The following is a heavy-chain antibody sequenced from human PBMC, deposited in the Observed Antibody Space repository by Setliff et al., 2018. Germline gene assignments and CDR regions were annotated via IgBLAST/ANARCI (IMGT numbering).Heavy chain of an antibody. V-gene: IGHV3-30*02. CDR2: IWDDGGNK. Sequence: GGSLRLSCAASGFTFSTYRMHWVRQAPGKGLEWVAVIWDDGGNKYHADSVKGRFTISRDNSKNTLYLQMNSLRPEDTAVYYCAKDPNYYYYMDVWGKGTTVTVSS. J-gene: IGHJ6*03. CDR1: GFTFSTYR. CDR3: AKDPNYYYYMDV.